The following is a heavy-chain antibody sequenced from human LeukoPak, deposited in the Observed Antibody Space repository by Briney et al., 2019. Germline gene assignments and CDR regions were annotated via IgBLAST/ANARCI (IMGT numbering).Heavy chain of an antibody. Sequence: ASVKVSCKASGYTFTGYYMHWVRQAPGQGLEWMGWINPNSGGTNYAQKFQGRVTMTRDTSISTASMELSRQRSDDTAAYYCARSVRNWDFDYWGQGTLVTVSS. CDR3: ARSVRNWDFDY. V-gene: IGHV1-2*02. D-gene: IGHD7-27*01. CDR1: GYTFTGYY. CDR2: INPNSGGT. J-gene: IGHJ4*02.